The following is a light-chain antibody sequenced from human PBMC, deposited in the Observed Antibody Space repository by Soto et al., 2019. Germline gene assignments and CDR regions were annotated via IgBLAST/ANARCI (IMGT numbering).Light chain of an antibody. CDR2: GAS. CDR3: QQTSITPFP. CDR1: ENIRGY. J-gene: IGKJ2*01. V-gene: IGKV1-39*01. Sequence: DIQMTQSPSSLSASVGDRVTITCRASENIRGYLNWYQHKPGKAPSLLIHGASSLESGVPSRFSGSGSGTDFTLPISSLQPDEFASYYCQQTSITPFPFAQGTKLELK.